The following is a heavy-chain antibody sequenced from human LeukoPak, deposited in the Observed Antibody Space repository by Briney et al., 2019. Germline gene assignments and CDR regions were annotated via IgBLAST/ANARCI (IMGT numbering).Heavy chain of an antibody. Sequence: SETLSLTCTVSGGYISSYYWSWIRQPPGEGLEWIGYVYYTGSTNYNPSLKSRVSISVDTSKNQFSLRLNSVTAADTAVYYCARDHVALEAFDIWGQGTMVTVSS. CDR3: ARDHVALEAFDI. CDR2: VYYTGST. D-gene: IGHD5-12*01. V-gene: IGHV4-59*01. J-gene: IGHJ3*02. CDR1: GGYISSYY.